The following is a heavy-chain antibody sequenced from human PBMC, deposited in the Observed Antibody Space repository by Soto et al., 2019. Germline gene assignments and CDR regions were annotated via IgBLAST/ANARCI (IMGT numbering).Heavy chain of an antibody. CDR3: ARENYAFDI. V-gene: IGHV3-30-3*01. CDR2: ISYDGSNK. J-gene: IGHJ3*02. D-gene: IGHD1-7*01. CDR1: GFTFSSYA. Sequence: QVQLVESGGGVVQPGRSRRLSWAASGFTFSSYAMHWVRQAPGKGLEWVAVISYDGSNKYYADSVKGRFTISRDNSKNTLYLQMNSLRAEDTTVYYCARENYAFDIWGQGTMVTVSS.